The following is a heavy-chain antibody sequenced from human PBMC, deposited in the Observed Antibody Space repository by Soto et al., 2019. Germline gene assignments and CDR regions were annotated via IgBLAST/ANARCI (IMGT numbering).Heavy chain of an antibody. CDR1: GDPITSIGYY. V-gene: IGHV4-61*08. CDR3: ARAYSNGYFLAVFDY. D-gene: IGHD5-18*01. J-gene: IGHJ4*02. Sequence: PSETLSLTCTVSGDPITSIGYYWSWIRQHPGKGLEWIGYIHYSGSVFYNPSLKSRVTISGDTSKNQFSLKLSSVTAADTAVYYCARAYSNGYFLAVFDYWGQGTLVTVS. CDR2: IHYSGSV.